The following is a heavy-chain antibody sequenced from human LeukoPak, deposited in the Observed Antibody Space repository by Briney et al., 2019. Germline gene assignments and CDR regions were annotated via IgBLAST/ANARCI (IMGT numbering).Heavy chain of an antibody. J-gene: IGHJ2*01. CDR3: ARGIDYGNYWYFDL. CDR2: IYTSGST. CDR1: GGSISSYY. V-gene: IGHV4-4*07. D-gene: IGHD4-17*01. Sequence: SETLSLTCTVSGGSISSYYWSWIRQPAGKGLEWIGRIYTSGSTNYNPSLKSRVTMSVDTSKNQFSLKLSSVTAADTAVYYCARGIDYGNYWYFDLWGRGTLVTVSS.